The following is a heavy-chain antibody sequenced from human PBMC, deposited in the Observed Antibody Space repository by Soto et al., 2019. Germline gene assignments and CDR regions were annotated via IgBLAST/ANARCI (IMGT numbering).Heavy chain of an antibody. D-gene: IGHD1-1*01. Sequence: EVQLVESGGGLVQPGGSLRLSCAASGFTVSSNYMSWVRQAPGKGLEWVSVIYSGGSTYYADSVKGRFTISRHNSKNTLYLQMNSLRAEDTAVYYCARMRGERNKYYYYYYYMDVWGKGTTVTVSS. J-gene: IGHJ6*03. CDR1: GFTVSSNY. CDR3: ARMRGERNKYYYYYYYMDV. V-gene: IGHV3-53*04. CDR2: IYSGGST.